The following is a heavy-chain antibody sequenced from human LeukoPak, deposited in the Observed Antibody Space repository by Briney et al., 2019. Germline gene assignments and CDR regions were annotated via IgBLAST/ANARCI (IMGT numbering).Heavy chain of an antibody. D-gene: IGHD4-17*01. J-gene: IGHJ4*02. V-gene: IGHV4-4*07. CDR1: DDSISNYY. Sequence: PSETLSLTCTVSDDSISNYYWSWIRQPAGKGLEWIGRLDPSGTTNYCPSLKSRVTMSADTSKNQFSLRLHSVTAADPAVYYCARDRALANYGDHHYYFDNWGQGILVTVSS. CDR3: ARDRALANYGDHHYYFDN. CDR2: LDPSGTT.